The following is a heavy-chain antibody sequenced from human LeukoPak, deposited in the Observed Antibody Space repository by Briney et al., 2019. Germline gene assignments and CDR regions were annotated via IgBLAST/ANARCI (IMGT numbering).Heavy chain of an antibody. J-gene: IGHJ4*02. V-gene: IGHV1-2*02. CDR3: AKDGWLSGLGRPPFDY. D-gene: IGHD3-16*01. CDR1: GYTFTGCY. Sequence: ASVKVSFQASGYTFTGCYMHWVRPAPGQGLEWMGWINPNSGGTNYAQKFHGRVTMTMDTYISTAYMELSRLRSDDTAAYICAKDGWLSGLGRPPFDYWGQGTLVTVSS. CDR2: INPNSGGT.